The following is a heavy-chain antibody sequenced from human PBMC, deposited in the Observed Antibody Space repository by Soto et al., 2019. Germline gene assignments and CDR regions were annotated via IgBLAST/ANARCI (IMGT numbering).Heavy chain of an antibody. CDR3: ARVIGGDGYKKYYFDY. D-gene: IGHD2-21*01. CDR2: IYYSGST. J-gene: IGHJ4*02. CDR1: GGSISSYY. Sequence: QVQLQESGPGLVKPSETLSLTCTVSGGSISSYYWSWIRQPPGKGLEWIGYIYYSGSTNYNPSLKSRVTISVDTSKNQFSLKLSSVTAADTAVYYCARVIGGDGYKKYYFDYWGQGTLVTVSS. V-gene: IGHV4-59*01.